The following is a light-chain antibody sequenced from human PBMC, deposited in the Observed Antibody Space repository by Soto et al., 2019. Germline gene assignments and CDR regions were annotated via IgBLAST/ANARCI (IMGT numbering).Light chain of an antibody. J-gene: IGKJ2*01. CDR2: DAS. CDR1: QNINTW. CDR3: QQYNSYSHT. Sequence: DIQMTQSPPTLAASVGDRVTITCRASQNINTWLAWYQQKPRKAPKLLIFDASTLESGVPSRFSGSGSGSQFILTISGLQPDDFATYYCQQYNSYSHTFGQGTKLEMK. V-gene: IGKV1-5*01.